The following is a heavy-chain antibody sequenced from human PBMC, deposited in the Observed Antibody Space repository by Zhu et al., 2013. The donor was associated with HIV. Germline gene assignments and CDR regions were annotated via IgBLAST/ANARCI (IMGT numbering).Heavy chain of an antibody. J-gene: IGHJ4*02. CDR3: ARDSPDYSNYDFDY. V-gene: IGHV1-2*02. D-gene: IGHD4-4*01. CDR2: INPNSGGT. CDR1: GYTFTDYY. Sequence: QVQLVQSGAEVMKPGASVKVSCKSSGYTFTDYYIHWVRQAPGQGLEWMGWINPNSGGTKYAQKFQGRVTMTRDTSISTTYMELNRVRSDDTAVYYCARDSPDYSNYDFDYWGPGNPWSPSPQ.